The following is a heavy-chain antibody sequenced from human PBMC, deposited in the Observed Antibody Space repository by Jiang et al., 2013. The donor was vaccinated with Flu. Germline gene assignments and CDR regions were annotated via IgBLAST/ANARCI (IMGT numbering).Heavy chain of an antibody. J-gene: IGHJ4*02. CDR1: GGSFSGYY. CDR3: ARGAIAGAPRRRLDY. D-gene: IGHD1-26*01. CDR2: SDHSGTT. V-gene: IGHV4-34*01. Sequence: LLKPSETLSLTCAVYGGSFSGYYWSWIRQPPGKGLEWIGESDHSGTTNYTPYLKSRVSIVVDKSKSQFSLKLTSVTAADTAVYYCARGAIAGAPRRRLDYWAQGTLVTVSA.